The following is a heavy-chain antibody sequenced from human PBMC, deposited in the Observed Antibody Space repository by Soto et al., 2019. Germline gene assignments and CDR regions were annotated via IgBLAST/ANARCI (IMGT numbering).Heavy chain of an antibody. V-gene: IGHV4-34*01. J-gene: IGHJ4*02. Sequence: SETLSLTCAVYGGSFSGYYWSWIRQPPGKGLEWIGEINHSGSTNYNPSLKSRVTISVDTSKNQFSLKLSSVTAADTAVYYCARGQDIVVVPAAVRGYYFDYWGQGTLVTVS. CDR2: INHSGST. D-gene: IGHD2-2*01. CDR3: ARGQDIVVVPAAVRGYYFDY. CDR1: GGSFSGYY.